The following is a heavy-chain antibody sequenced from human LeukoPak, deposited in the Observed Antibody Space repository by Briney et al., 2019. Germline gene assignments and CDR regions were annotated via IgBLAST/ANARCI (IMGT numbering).Heavy chain of an antibody. D-gene: IGHD1-26*01. J-gene: IGHJ6*03. CDR3: AKGRGWEASYYYYYMDV. CDR2: ISYDGSNK. Sequence: GRSLRLSCAASGFTFSSYAMHWVRQAPGKGLEWVGVISYDGSNKYYADSVKGRFTISRDNSKNTLYLQMNSLRAEDTAVYYCAKGRGWEASYYYYYMDVWGKGTTVTISS. V-gene: IGHV3-30*04. CDR1: GFTFSSYA.